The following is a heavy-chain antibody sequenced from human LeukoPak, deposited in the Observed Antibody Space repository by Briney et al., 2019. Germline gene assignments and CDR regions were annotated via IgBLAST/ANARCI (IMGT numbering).Heavy chain of an antibody. V-gene: IGHV3-21*01. CDR2: ISSSSSYI. CDR3: AKDRVDGALEF. J-gene: IGHJ4*02. Sequence: PGGSLRLSCAASGFTFSSYSMNWVRQAPGKGLEWVSSISSSSSYIYYADSVKGRFTISRDNAKNSLYLQMNSLRAEDTAVYYCAKDRVDGALEFWGQGTLAIVSS. CDR1: GFTFSSYS. D-gene: IGHD4/OR15-4a*01.